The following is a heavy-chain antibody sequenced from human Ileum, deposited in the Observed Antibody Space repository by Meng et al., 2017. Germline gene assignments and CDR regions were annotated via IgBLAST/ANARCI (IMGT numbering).Heavy chain of an antibody. CDR2: ISYSGRDV. J-gene: IGHJ6*02. Sequence: GESLKISCAASGFTFSSYEMFWVRQAPGKGLEYVSHISYSGRDVYYADPVWGRFNVSSDNAENSRYLQMKSLKVEDTAVYYCVRGRINRALEYWGLEVWGQGTTVTVSS. CDR3: VRGRINRALEYWGLEV. CDR1: GFTFSSYE. V-gene: IGHV3-48*03. D-gene: IGHD2/OR15-2a*01.